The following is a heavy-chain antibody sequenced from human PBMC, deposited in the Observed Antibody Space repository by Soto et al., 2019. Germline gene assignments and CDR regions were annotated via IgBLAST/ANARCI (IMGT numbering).Heavy chain of an antibody. D-gene: IGHD3-16*01. CDR1: GVTFSSYG. Sequence: PGGSLRLSCAASGVTFSSYGMHWVRQAPGKGLEWVAVIWYDGSNKYYADSVKGRFTISRDNSKNTLYLQMNSLRAEDTAVYYCALGDPIKTIDYWGQGTLVTSPQ. CDR2: IWYDGSNK. V-gene: IGHV3-33*01. J-gene: IGHJ4*02. CDR3: ALGDPIKTIDY.